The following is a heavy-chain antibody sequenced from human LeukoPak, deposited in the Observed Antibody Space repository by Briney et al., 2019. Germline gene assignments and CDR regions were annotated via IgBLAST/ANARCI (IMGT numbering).Heavy chain of an antibody. J-gene: IGHJ3*02. CDR2: ISGYNGNT. D-gene: IGHD1-26*01. CDR1: GYTFTSYG. V-gene: IGHV1-18*01. CDR3: ASAGGILRGAVDI. Sequence: ASVKVSCKASGYTFTSYGISWVRQAPGQGLEWMGWISGYNGNTKNAQKLQGRVTLTTDTSTSTAYMELRSLRSDDTAVYYCASAGGILRGAVDIWGQGTMVTVSS.